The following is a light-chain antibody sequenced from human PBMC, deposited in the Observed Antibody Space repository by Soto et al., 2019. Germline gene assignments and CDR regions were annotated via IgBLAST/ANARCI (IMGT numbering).Light chain of an antibody. Sequence: EIVLTQSPGTLSLSPGERATLSCRASQSVYRNYLAWYQQKSGQAPRLLIHGASSRATGIPDRFSGSGSGTDFTLTISRLEPEDFAVYYCQQYDTSPRTFGQGTKVEIK. CDR1: QSVYRNY. J-gene: IGKJ1*01. CDR2: GAS. CDR3: QQYDTSPRT. V-gene: IGKV3-20*01.